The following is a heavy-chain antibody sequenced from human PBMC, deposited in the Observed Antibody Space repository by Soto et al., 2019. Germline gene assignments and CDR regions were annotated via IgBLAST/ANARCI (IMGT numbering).Heavy chain of an antibody. Sequence: SVKVSCKASGGTFSSYAISWVRQAPGQGLEWMGGIIPIFGTANYAQKFQGRVTITADESTSTAYMELSSLRSEDTAVYYCASTHYYDSSGYYYVGALDYWGQGTLVTVSS. J-gene: IGHJ4*02. CDR3: ASTHYYDSSGYYYVGALDY. CDR2: IIPIFGTA. CDR1: GGTFSSYA. V-gene: IGHV1-69*13. D-gene: IGHD3-22*01.